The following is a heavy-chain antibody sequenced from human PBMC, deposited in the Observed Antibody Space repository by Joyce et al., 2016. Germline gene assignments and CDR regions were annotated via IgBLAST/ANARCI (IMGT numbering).Heavy chain of an antibody. CDR2: ITCNSDNI. CDR3: AKDPFFYYDNSGYFDS. D-gene: IGHD3-22*01. V-gene: IGHV3-9*01. J-gene: IGHJ4*02. Sequence: EVQLVASGGGLVQPGRSLRLSCAAYGFTFDDYAMHWFRQAPGKGLEWVSGITCNSDNIAYEDSVKVRFTISRDNAKNSLYLQMNNLRREDTALYFCAKDPFFYYDNSGYFDSWGQRTLVTVSS. CDR1: GFTFDDYA.